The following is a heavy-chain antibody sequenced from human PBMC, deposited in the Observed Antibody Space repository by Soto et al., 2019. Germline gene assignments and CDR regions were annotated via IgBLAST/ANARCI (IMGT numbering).Heavy chain of an antibody. CDR2: SSGSGGSK. CDR3: AKSRWELLT. CDR1: GFTFSSYA. Sequence: EEQLLESGGGLVQPGGSLRLTCAASGFTFSSYAMSWVRQAPGKGLEWVASMTASSGSGGSKFYADSVKGRFTISRDNSAHTLYLRMNSLRAEDTALYYCAKSRWELLTWGQGTLVTVSS. D-gene: IGHD1-26*01. J-gene: IGHJ5*02. V-gene: IGHV3-23*01.